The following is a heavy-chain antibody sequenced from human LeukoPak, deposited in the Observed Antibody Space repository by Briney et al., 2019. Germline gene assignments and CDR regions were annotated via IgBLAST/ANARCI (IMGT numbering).Heavy chain of an antibody. CDR3: ARGPRYCSGGSCYSSFDY. J-gene: IGHJ4*02. CDR2: IIPIFGTA. CDR1: GGTFSSYA. Sequence: SVKVSCKASGGTFSSYAISWVRQAPGQGLEWKGGIIPIFGTANYAQKFQGRVTITADESTSTAYMELSSLRSEDTAVYYCARGPRYCSGGSCYSSFDYWGQGTLVTVSS. V-gene: IGHV1-69*13. D-gene: IGHD2-15*01.